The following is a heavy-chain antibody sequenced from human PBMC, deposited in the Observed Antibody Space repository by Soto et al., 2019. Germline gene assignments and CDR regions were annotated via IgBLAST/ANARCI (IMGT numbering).Heavy chain of an antibody. CDR1: AYTFTSYD. CDR2: MNPNSGNT. J-gene: IGHJ3*02. V-gene: IGHV1-8*01. D-gene: IGHD3-10*01. CDR3: ASPVSSDVFDI. Sequence: QVQLVQSGAEVKKPGASVKVSCKASAYTFTSYDINWVRQATGQGLEWMGWMNPNSGNTGYAQKFQGRVTMTRNTSVGTAYMELSSLRCEDTAVYYCASPVSSDVFDIWGQGTIVTVSS.